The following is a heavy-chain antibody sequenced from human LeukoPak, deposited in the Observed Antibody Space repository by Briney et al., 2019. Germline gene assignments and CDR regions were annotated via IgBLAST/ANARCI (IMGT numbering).Heavy chain of an antibody. D-gene: IGHD6-19*01. CDR3: ARRGRAVATNFHL. CDR2: INHSGST. J-gene: IGHJ2*01. Sequence: GSLRLSCAASGFTFSSYAMSWIRQPPGKGLEWIGEINHSGSTNYNPSLKSRVTISVDTSKNQFSLKLSSVTAADTAVYYCARRGRAVATNFHLWGRGTLVTVSS. CDR1: GFTFSSYA. V-gene: IGHV4-34*01.